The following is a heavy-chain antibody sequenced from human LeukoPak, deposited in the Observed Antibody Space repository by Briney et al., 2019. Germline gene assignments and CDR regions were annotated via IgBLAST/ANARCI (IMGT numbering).Heavy chain of an antibody. D-gene: IGHD3-3*01. J-gene: IGHJ4*02. V-gene: IGHV4-34*01. Sequence: PSETLSLTCAVYGGSFSGYYWSWIRQPPGKGLEWVGEINHSGSTNYNPSLKSRVTISVDTSKNQFSLKLSSVTAADTAVYYCAGSPSRFLEWSAVYWGQGTLVTVSS. CDR3: AGSPSRFLEWSAVY. CDR1: GGSFSGYY. CDR2: INHSGST.